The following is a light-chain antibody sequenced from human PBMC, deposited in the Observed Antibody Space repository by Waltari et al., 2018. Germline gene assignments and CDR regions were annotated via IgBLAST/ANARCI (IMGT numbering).Light chain of an antibody. CDR3: QQYDTSPGT. Sequence: DIVLTHPPAPLPLSPGEKAILPCRASQSLNVAYVAWYQNQSGQAPSLLIYGALYRAADIPDRFSGSGSGTDFTLTITRLEPDDFAVYYCQQYDTSPGTFGQGTRLEMK. J-gene: IGKJ2*01. CDR2: GAL. CDR1: QSLNVAY. V-gene: IGKV3-20*01.